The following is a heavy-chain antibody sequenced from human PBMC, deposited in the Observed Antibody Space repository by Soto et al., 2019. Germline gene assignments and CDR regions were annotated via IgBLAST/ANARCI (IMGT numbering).Heavy chain of an antibody. CDR1: GGSISSYY. V-gene: IGHV4-59*01. Sequence: SETLSLTCTVSGGSISSYYWSWIRQPPGKGLEWIGYIYYSGSTNYNPSLKSRVTISVDTSKNQFSLKLSSVTAADTAVYYCARASRASVVPAANDYWGQGTLVTVSS. CDR3: ARASRASVVPAANDY. D-gene: IGHD2-2*01. CDR2: IYYSGST. J-gene: IGHJ4*02.